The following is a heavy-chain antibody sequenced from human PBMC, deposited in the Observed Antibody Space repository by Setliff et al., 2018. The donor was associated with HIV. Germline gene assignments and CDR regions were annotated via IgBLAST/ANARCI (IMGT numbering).Heavy chain of an antibody. D-gene: IGHD5-18*01. V-gene: IGHV1-18*01. CDR2: ISAYNGNT. CDR1: GYTFTDYG. Sequence: ASVKVSCKASGYTFTDYGVFWVRQAPGQGLEWMGWISAYNGNTNYAQKFQGRVSMTTDTSTSTAYMELRTLRSDDTAVYYCARGPWIQLWSSELDAFDIWGQGTMVTVSS. CDR3: ARGPWIQLWSSELDAFDI. J-gene: IGHJ3*02.